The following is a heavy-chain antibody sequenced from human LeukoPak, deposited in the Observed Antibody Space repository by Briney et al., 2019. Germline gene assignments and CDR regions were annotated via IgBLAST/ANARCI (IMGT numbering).Heavy chain of an antibody. J-gene: IGHJ4*02. V-gene: IGHV3-23*01. CDR2: ISATGGST. D-gene: IGHD3-9*01. Sequence: GGSLRLSCAASEFTFSSYSMTWVRQAPGKGLEWVSFISATGGSTYYADSVKGRFTISRDNSKNTLYLQMNSLRAEDTAVYYCAKQKLRYFDWLYDYWGQGTLVTVSS. CDR1: EFTFSSYS. CDR3: AKQKLRYFDWLYDY.